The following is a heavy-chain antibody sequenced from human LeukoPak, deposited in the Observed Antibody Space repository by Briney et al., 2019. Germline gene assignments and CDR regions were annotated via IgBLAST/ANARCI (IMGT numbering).Heavy chain of an antibody. Sequence: PGGSLRLSCAASGFTFSSYDMHWVRQATGKGLEWVSAIGTAGDTYYPGSVKGRFTISRENAKNSLYLQMNSLRAGDTAVYYCAGGRADYYDSSGYYLFDYWGQGTLVTVSS. D-gene: IGHD3-22*01. CDR2: IGTAGDT. V-gene: IGHV3-13*01. CDR3: AGGRADYYDSSGYYLFDY. CDR1: GFTFSSYD. J-gene: IGHJ4*02.